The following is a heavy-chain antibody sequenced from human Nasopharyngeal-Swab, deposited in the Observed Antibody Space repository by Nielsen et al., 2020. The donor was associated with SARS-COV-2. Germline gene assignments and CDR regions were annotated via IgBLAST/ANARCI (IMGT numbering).Heavy chain of an antibody. CDR1: GGSISSYY. V-gene: IGHV4-59*01. Sequence: ESLKISCTVSGGSISSYYWSWIRQPPGKGLEWIGYIYYSGSTNYNPSLKSRVTISVDTSKNQFSLKLSSVTAADTAVYYCASSFQYVWGSYRLDYWGQGTLVTVSS. D-gene: IGHD3-16*02. CDR2: IYYSGST. CDR3: ASSFQYVWGSYRLDY. J-gene: IGHJ4*02.